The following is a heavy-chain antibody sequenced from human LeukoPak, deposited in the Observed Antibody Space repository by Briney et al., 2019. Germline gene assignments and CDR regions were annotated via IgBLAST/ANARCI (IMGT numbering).Heavy chain of an antibody. CDR1: GDSISSNHYY. J-gene: IGHJ3*02. V-gene: IGHV4-39*01. Sequence: KPSETLSLTSTVSGDSISSNHYYWGWIRQPPGKGLEWIGTIFYTGSTNYNPSLKSRVTISVDTSNNQFSLKLTSVTAADTAVFYCARRSFPVLSHLDAFDIWGQGTLVTVSS. CDR3: ARRSFPVLSHLDAFDI. D-gene: IGHD2/OR15-2a*01. CDR2: IFYTGST.